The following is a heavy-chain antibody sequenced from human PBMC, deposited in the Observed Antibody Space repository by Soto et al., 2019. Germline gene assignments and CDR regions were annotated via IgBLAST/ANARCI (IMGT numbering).Heavy chain of an antibody. Sequence: QVQLVQSGAEVKKPGASVKVSCKASGYTFTSYNIHWVRQAPGQGLEWVGMINPRGFFTTYAQKFRGRVTMTGDTSTSVVYMELTNLRSEDTAMYYCARAAGRFGERFWFDPWGQGTLVSVSS. CDR3: ARAAGRFGERFWFDP. J-gene: IGHJ5*02. CDR2: INPRGFFT. D-gene: IGHD3-10*01. CDR1: GYTFTSYN. V-gene: IGHV1-46*01.